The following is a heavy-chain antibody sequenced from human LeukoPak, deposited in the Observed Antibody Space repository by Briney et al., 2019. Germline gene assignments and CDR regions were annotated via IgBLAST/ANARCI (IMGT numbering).Heavy chain of an antibody. Sequence: GGSLRLSCAASGFTFSSYSMNWVPQAPGKGLEWVSSISSSSSYIYYADSVKGRFTISRDNAKNSLYLQMDSLRAEDTAVYYCARDHDYGDYIDYWGQGTLVTVSS. CDR1: GFTFSSYS. CDR2: ISSSSSYI. D-gene: IGHD4-17*01. J-gene: IGHJ4*02. V-gene: IGHV3-21*01. CDR3: ARDHDYGDYIDY.